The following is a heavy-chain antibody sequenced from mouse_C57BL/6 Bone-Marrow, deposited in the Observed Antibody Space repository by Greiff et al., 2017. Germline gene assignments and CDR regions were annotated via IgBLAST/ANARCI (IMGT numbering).Heavy chain of an antibody. Sequence: QVQLKQPGAELVKPGASVKLSCKASGYTFTSYWMHWVKQRPGQGLEWIGMIHPNSGSTNYNEKFKSKATMTVDKSSSPAYMQLSSLTAEDTAVYYCASWDFDYWGQGTTLTVSS. D-gene: IGHD4-1*01. CDR3: ASWDFDY. CDR1: GYTFTSYW. J-gene: IGHJ2*01. CDR2: IHPNSGST. V-gene: IGHV1-64*01.